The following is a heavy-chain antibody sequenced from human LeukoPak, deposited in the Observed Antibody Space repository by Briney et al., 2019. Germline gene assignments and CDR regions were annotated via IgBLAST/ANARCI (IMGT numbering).Heavy chain of an antibody. J-gene: IGHJ6*02. CDR3: ARYATYPHTYGMDV. Sequence: PGGSLRLSCAASGLTFSSYAMHWVRQAPGKGLEWVAVISYDGSNKYYADSVKGRFTISRDNSKNTLYLQMNSLRAEDTAVYYCARYATYPHTYGMDVWGQGTTVTVSS. V-gene: IGHV3-30-3*01. CDR1: GLTFSSYA. CDR2: ISYDGSNK.